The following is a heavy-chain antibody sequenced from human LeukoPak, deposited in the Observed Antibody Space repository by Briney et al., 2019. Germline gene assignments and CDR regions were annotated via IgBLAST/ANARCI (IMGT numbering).Heavy chain of an antibody. J-gene: IGHJ4*02. CDR2: ISYDGSNK. D-gene: IGHD1-20*01. Sequence: GGSLRLSCAASGFTFSSYAMHWVRQAPGKGLEWVAVISYDGSNKYYADSVKGRFTISRDNSKNTLYLQMNSLRAEDTAVYYCAKGSNWNLPYYFDYWGQGTLVTVSS. CDR1: GFTFSSYA. V-gene: IGHV3-30-3*01. CDR3: AKGSNWNLPYYFDY.